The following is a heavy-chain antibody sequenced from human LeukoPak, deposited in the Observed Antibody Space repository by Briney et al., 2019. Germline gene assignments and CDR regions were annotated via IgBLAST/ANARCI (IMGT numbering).Heavy chain of an antibody. Sequence: GGSLRLSCAASGFTFSSYSMNWVRQAPGKGLEWVSSISSSSSYIYYADSVKGRFTISRDNAKNSLYLQMNSLRAEDTAAYYCARAPAGYSSGNANANWGQGTLVTVSS. J-gene: IGHJ4*02. CDR3: ARAPAGYSSGNANAN. V-gene: IGHV3-21*01. CDR2: ISSSSSYI. D-gene: IGHD6-19*01. CDR1: GFTFSSYS.